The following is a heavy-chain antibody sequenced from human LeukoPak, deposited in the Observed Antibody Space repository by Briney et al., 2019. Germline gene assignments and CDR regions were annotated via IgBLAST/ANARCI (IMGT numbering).Heavy chain of an antibody. J-gene: IGHJ4*02. D-gene: IGHD3-22*01. Sequence: PGGSLRLSCSASGFTFSTYFMHWVRQAPGKGLECVSAITGSGGSTYYADSVKGRFTNSRDNSKNTLYLQMSSLRAEDTAVYYCVRDQRGGSSGYYDSWGQGTLVTVSS. CDR1: GFTFSTYF. CDR2: ITGSGGST. CDR3: VRDQRGGSSGYYDS. V-gene: IGHV3-64D*06.